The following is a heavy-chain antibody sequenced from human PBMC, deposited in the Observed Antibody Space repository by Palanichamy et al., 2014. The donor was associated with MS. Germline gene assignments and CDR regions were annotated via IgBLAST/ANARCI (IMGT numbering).Heavy chain of an antibody. J-gene: IGHJ4*02. V-gene: IGHV1-8*01. D-gene: IGHD5-24*01. CDR3: VRDPREYGFDY. CDR2: MNPNTGDT. CDR1: RLTFTSYD. Sequence: QVQLVQSGAEVKKPGASVKVSCKTSRLTFTSYDINWVRQATGPGLEWMGWMNPNTGDTGYAQKFQGRVTMTRDASITTAYMELNSLTSEDTAVYYCVRDPREYGFDYWGQGTLVTVSS.